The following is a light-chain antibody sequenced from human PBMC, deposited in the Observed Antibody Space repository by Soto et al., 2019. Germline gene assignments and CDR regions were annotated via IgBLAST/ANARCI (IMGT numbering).Light chain of an antibody. CDR1: QSVNTY. CDR2: DAF. Sequence: ENVLTQAPATLPLSPGEIATLSCRASQSVNTYLACSQQKPGQAPRLLIYDAFNRATGIPASFSGSGSGTDFPLTISGLAPEECAVYNSQQRSNWPPGPFTSGQGTRLEIK. J-gene: IGKJ5*01. CDR3: QQRSNWPPGPFT. V-gene: IGKV3-11*01.